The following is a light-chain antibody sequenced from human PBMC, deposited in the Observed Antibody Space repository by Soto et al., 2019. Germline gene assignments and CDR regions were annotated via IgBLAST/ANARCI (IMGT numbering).Light chain of an antibody. V-gene: IGLV2-14*03. J-gene: IGLJ2*01. CDR3: TSWTTSTTMI. CDR1: SSDIGAYNF. Sequence: QSVLTQPASVSGSPGQSITISCTGTSSDIGAYNFVSWYQQPPGKAPKLMLYDVNIRPSGVSNRFSGSKSGNTASLTISGLQAEDEADYYCTSWTTSTTMIFGGGTKLTVL. CDR2: DVN.